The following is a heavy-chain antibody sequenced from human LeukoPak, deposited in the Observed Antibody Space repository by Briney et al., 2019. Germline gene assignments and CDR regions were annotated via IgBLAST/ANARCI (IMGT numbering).Heavy chain of an antibody. CDR1: GITLSNYG. V-gene: IGHV3-23*01. J-gene: IGHJ4*02. CDR2: ISGSGGST. D-gene: IGHD3-10*01. Sequence: GGSLRLSCAVSGITLSNYGMSWVRQAPGKGLEWVSAISGSGGSTYNADSVKGRFTLSRDNSKNTLYLQMNSLRAEDTAVYYCGGSGSYYRLDYWGQGTLVTVSS. CDR3: GGSGSYYRLDY.